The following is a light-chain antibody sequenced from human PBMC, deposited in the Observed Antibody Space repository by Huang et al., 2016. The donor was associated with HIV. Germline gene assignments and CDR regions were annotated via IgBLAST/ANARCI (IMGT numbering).Light chain of an antibody. CDR3: HHYNSYSGA. CDR2: KAA. Sequence: DIQMTQSASTLSASVGDRVTITCRASKSISSWLAWYQQKPGKAPNLLIYKAATLESGVPSRFSGSGSGTEFTLTISSLQPDDFATYYCHHYNSYSGAFGQGTKVEMK. J-gene: IGKJ1*01. V-gene: IGKV1-5*03. CDR1: KSISSW.